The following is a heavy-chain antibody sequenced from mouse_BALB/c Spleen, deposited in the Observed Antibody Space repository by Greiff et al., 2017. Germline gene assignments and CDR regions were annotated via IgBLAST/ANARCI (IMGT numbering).Heavy chain of an antibody. V-gene: IGHV2-9*02. CDR1: GFSLTSYG. Sequence: QVQLQQSGPGLVAPSQSLSITCTVSGFSLTSYGVHWVRQPPGKGLEWLGVIWAGGSTNYNSALMSRLSISKDNSKSQVFLKMNSLQTDDTAMYYCARDGDYYGDFDDWGQGTTLTVSS. D-gene: IGHD1-1*01. CDR2: IWAGGST. J-gene: IGHJ2*01. CDR3: ARDGDYYGDFDD.